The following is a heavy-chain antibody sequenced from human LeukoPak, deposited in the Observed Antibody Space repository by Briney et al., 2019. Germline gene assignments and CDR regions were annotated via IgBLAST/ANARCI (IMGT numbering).Heavy chain of an antibody. D-gene: IGHD6-25*01. CDR1: GFTFSDNF. V-gene: IGHV3-11*01. CDR3: ASAVAAPDQDPPFDY. J-gene: IGHJ4*02. Sequence: GSLRLSCAASGFTFSDNFMSWIRQAPGKGLERVPYISKSDSTTYYADSVKGRFTISRDSAKNSVYLYMNSLRAEDTAVYYCASAVAAPDQDPPFDYWGQGTLVTVSS. CDR2: ISKSDSTT.